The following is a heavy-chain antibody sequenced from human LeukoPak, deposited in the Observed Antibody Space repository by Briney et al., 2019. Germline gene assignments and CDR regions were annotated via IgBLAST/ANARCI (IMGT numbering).Heavy chain of an antibody. Sequence: SETLSLTCAVSGGSISSSNWWSWVRQPPGKGLEWIGEIYHSGSTNHNPSLKSRVTISVDKSKNQFSLKLSSVTAADTAVYYCARIPADIVVVPAAPDPYGMDVWGQGTTVTVSS. V-gene: IGHV4-4*02. CDR2: IYHSGST. D-gene: IGHD2-2*01. J-gene: IGHJ6*02. CDR1: GGSISSSNW. CDR3: ARIPADIVVVPAAPDPYGMDV.